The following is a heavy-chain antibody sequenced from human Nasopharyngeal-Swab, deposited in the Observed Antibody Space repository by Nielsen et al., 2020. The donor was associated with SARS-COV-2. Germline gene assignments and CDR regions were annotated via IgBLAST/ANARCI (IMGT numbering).Heavy chain of an antibody. V-gene: IGHV3-9*01. D-gene: IGHD3-10*01. CDR3: AKDPGEFENWYFDL. Sequence: SLKISCAASGFTFDDYAMHWVRQAPGKGLEWVSGISWNSGSIGYADSVKGRFTISRDNAKNSLYLQMNSLRAEDTALYYCAKDPGEFENWYFDLWGRGTLVTVSS. J-gene: IGHJ2*01. CDR1: GFTFDDYA. CDR2: ISWNSGSI.